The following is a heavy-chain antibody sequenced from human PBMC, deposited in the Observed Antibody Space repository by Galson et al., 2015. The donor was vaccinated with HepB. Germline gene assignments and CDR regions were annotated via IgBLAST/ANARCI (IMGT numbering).Heavy chain of an antibody. CDR2: IIPIFGTA. D-gene: IGHD4-23*01. Sequence: SVKVSCKASGGTFSSYAISWVRQAPGQGLEWMGGIIPIFGTANYAQKFQGRVTITADESTSTAYMELSSLRSEDTAVYYCARFYGGNSGYDYWGQGTLVTVSS. CDR3: ARFYGGNSGYDY. CDR1: GGTFSSYA. J-gene: IGHJ4*02. V-gene: IGHV1-69*13.